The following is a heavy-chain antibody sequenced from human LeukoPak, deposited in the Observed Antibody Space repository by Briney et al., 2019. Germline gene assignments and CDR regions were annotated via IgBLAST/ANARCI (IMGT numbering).Heavy chain of an antibody. Sequence: PGGSLRLSCAASGFTFSSYWMSWVRQAPGKGREWVANIKQDGSEKYYVDSVKGRFTISRDNAKNSLYLQMNSLRAEDTAVYYCARDQVVTSPWWFDPWGQGTLVTVSS. D-gene: IGHD4-23*01. V-gene: IGHV3-7*01. CDR3: ARDQVVTSPWWFDP. J-gene: IGHJ5*02. CDR1: GFTFSSYW. CDR2: IKQDGSEK.